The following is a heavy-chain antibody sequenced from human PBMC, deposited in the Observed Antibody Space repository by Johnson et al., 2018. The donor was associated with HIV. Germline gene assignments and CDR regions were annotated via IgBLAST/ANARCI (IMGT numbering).Heavy chain of an antibody. Sequence: VQLVESGGGLVKPGGSLRLSCAASGFTFSNAWMSWVRQAPGKGLEWVSVIYSGGSTYYADSVKGRFTMSRDNSKNTLYLQMNSLRAEDTAVYYCAKDYRDGYNRGWAFDIWGQWTMVTVSS. CDR3: AKDYRDGYNRGWAFDI. V-gene: IGHV3-66*01. D-gene: IGHD5-24*01. CDR1: GFTFSNAW. J-gene: IGHJ3*02. CDR2: IYSGGST.